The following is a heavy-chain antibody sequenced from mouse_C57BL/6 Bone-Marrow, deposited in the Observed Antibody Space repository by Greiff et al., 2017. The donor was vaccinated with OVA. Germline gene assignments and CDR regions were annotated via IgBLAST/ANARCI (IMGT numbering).Heavy chain of an antibody. V-gene: IGHV5-4*03. Sequence: EVKVVESGGGLVKPGGSLKLSCAASGFTFSSYALSWVRPTPERRLEWVATFSDGGSLTNYPDNVKGRFTISRDNAKNNLYLQMSHLKAEDTAIYYCASITTVAGAYWGQGTLVTVSA. CDR1: GFTFSSYA. J-gene: IGHJ3*01. CDR2: FSDGGSLT. CDR3: ASITTVAGAY. D-gene: IGHD1-1*01.